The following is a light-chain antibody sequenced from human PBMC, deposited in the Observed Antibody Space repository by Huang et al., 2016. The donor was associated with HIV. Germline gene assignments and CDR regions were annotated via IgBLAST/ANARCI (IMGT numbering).Light chain of an antibody. CDR2: KAS. CDR1: ESIGSW. J-gene: IGKJ2*01. Sequence: GDRVTVTCRASESIGSWLAWYQQKPGEAPKLLMYKASTSASDVPSRFSGSGSGTHFTLIISSLQPDDFATYYCQQYSTSMYSFGQGTKVEIK. V-gene: IGKV1-5*03. CDR3: QQYSTSMYS.